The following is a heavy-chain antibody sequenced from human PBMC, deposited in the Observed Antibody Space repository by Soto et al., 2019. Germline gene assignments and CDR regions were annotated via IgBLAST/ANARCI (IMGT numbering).Heavy chain of an antibody. CDR2: IYYSGST. J-gene: IGHJ6*02. V-gene: IGHV4-31*03. CDR1: GGSISSGGYY. D-gene: IGHD5-12*01. Sequence: LSLTCTVSGGSISSGGYYWSWIRQHPGKGLEWIGYIYYSGSTYYNPSLKSRVTISVDTSKNQFSLKLSSVTAADTAVYYCARDQGVEMATIPYYYYGMDVWGQGTTVTVSS. CDR3: ARDQGVEMATIPYYYYGMDV.